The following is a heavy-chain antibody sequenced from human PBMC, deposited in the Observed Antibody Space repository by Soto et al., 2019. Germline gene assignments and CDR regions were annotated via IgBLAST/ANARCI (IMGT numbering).Heavy chain of an antibody. CDR1: GGSIISYY. D-gene: IGHD7-27*01. Sequence: SETLSLTCTVSGGSIISYYWSWIRQPPGKGLEWIGEINHSGSTNYNPSLKSRVTISVDTSKNQFSLKLSSVTAADTAVYYCARVRLGIKVFDYWGQGTLVTVSS. CDR2: INHSGST. J-gene: IGHJ4*02. CDR3: ARVRLGIKVFDY. V-gene: IGHV4-34*01.